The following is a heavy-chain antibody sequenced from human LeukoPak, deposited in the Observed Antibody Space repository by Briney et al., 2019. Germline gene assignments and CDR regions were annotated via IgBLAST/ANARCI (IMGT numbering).Heavy chain of an antibody. J-gene: IGHJ6*02. D-gene: IGHD3-16*01. CDR1: GFTFSSYW. CDR3: ARGGGLDV. Sequence: GGSLRLSCAASGFTFSSYWMNWARQAPGKGLEWVASINHNGSVNYYVDSVKGRFTISRDNAKNSLYLQMSNLRAEDTAVYFCARGGGLDVWGQGTTVTVSS. CDR2: INHNGSVN. V-gene: IGHV3-7*03.